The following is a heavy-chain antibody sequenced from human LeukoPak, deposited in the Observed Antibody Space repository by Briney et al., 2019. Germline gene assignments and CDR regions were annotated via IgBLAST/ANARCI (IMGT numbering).Heavy chain of an antibody. CDR3: AKAANYDILTGYYLDY. D-gene: IGHD3-9*01. Sequence: GGSLRLSCAASGFTFSSYEMNWVRQAPGKGLDWVSAISGGGDTTYYADSVKGRFTISRDNSKNTLYLQMNNLRAEDTAIYYCAKAANYDILTGYYLDYWGQGTLVTVSS. J-gene: IGHJ4*02. V-gene: IGHV3-23*01. CDR2: ISGGGDTT. CDR1: GFTFSSYE.